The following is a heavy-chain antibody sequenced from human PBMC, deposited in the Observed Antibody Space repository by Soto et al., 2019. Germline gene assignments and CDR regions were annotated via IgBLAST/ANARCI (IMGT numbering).Heavy chain of an antibody. CDR3: ARVVGALGHWFDP. D-gene: IGHD1-26*01. CDR1: GYTFTGYY. V-gene: IGHV1-2*02. CDR2: INPNSGGT. Sequence: ASVKVSCKASGYTFTGYYMHWVRQAPGQGLEWMGWINPNSGGTNYAQKFQGRVTMTTDTSTSTAYMELRSLRSDDTAVYYCARVVGALGHWFDPWGQGTLVTVSS. J-gene: IGHJ5*02.